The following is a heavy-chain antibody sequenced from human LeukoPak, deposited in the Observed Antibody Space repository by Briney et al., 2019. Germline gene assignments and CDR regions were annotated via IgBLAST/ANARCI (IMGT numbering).Heavy chain of an antibody. CDR1: GFSFSYYG. V-gene: IGHV3-30*18. D-gene: IGHD3-10*01. CDR3: AKGVRGYSDSGTYSPLDY. Sequence: GGSLRLSCAASGFSFSYYGMHWVRQAPGKGLEWVAVISYDGSTKYSTDSVKGRFTISRDNSKNTLHLQMNSLRAQDTAVYFCAKGVRGYSDSGTYSPLDYWGQGSLVTVSS. J-gene: IGHJ4*02. CDR2: ISYDGSTK.